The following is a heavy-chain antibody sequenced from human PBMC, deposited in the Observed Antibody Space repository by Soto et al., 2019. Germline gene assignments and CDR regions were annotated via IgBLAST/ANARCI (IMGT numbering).Heavy chain of an antibody. CDR1: GFTVSENY. Sequence: EVPLVESGGGLVQPGGSLRLSCAASGFTVSENYMSWVRQAPGKGLEWVSIIYSDSGTDYADSVKGRFTISRDNSKNTLYLQMNSLRDEDTALYYCARPRGAVGTFLDYWGQGTLVTVSS. V-gene: IGHV3-66*04. CDR3: ARPRGAVGTFLDY. J-gene: IGHJ4*02. CDR2: IYSDSGT. D-gene: IGHD3-10*01.